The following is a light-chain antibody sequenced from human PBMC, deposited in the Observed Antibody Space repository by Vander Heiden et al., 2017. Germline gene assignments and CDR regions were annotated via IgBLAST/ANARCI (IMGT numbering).Light chain of an antibody. CDR1: QDISNH. CDR2: DAS. J-gene: IGKJ2*01. V-gene: IGKV1-33*01. Sequence: DIQMTQSPSSLSASVGDRVTITCQASQDISNHLNWYQQKPGKAPKVLIYDASNFETGVPSRVSGSGSGAYFTFTISSLQPEDIGTYYCQQEDNVPYTFGQGTKLEIK. CDR3: QQEDNVPYT.